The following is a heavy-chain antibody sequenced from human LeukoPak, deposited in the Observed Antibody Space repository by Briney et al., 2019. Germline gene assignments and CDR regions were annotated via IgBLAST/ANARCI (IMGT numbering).Heavy chain of an antibody. Sequence: GGSLRLSCAASGFPFNSYAMRWVRPAPGKGLEWVSSISGSGGSTYYADSVKGRFTISKDNSKNTLYLQMNSRRAEDTAVYYGLSMVRGVIISYWGQGTLVTVSS. CDR3: LSMVRGVIISY. CDR2: ISGSGGST. CDR1: GFPFNSYA. J-gene: IGHJ4*02. D-gene: IGHD3-10*01. V-gene: IGHV3-23*01.